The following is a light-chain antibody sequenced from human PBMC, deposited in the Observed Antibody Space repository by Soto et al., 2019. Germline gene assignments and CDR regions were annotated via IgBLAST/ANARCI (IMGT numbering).Light chain of an antibody. J-gene: IGKJ4*01. V-gene: IGKV1-39*01. CDR2: TSS. CDR3: QQSDSTPLT. Sequence: DIQMTQSPSSLSASVGDSVTITCRASQSISSYLNWYQQKPGKAPNLLIFTSSNLQSGVPSRFSGSGSGTDFTLTISSLQPEDFATYYCQQSDSTPLTFCGGTKVEIK. CDR1: QSISSY.